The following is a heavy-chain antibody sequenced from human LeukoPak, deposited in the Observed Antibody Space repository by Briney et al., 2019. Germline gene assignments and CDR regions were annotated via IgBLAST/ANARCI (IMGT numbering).Heavy chain of an antibody. CDR1: GGSISSYY. J-gene: IGHJ4*02. CDR2: IYYSGST. Sequence: PSETLSLTCTVSGGSISSYYWSWIRQPPGKGLEWIQYIYYSGSTNYNPSLKSRVTISVDTSKNQFSLKLSSVTAADTAVYYCARVGRIYDILTGYHYYFDYWGQGTLVTVSS. CDR3: ARVGRIYDILTGYHYYFDY. D-gene: IGHD3-9*01. V-gene: IGHV4-59*01.